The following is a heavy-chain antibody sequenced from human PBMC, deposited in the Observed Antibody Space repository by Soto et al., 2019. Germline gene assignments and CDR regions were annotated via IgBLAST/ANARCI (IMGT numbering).Heavy chain of an antibody. CDR2: MNPNSGNT. Sequence: QVQLVQSGAEVKKPGASVKVSCKASGYTFTSYDINWVRQATGQGLEWMGGMNPNSGNTCYAQKIQGRVTMTRNTSRSTAYMELGSLCSEDTAVYYCARERSGYFDYWGQGTLVTVSS. V-gene: IGHV1-8*01. J-gene: IGHJ4*02. D-gene: IGHD2-15*01. CDR1: GYTFTSYD. CDR3: ARERSGYFDY.